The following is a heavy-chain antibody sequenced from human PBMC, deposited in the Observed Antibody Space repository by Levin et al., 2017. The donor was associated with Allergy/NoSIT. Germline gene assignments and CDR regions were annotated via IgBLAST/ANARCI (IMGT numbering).Heavy chain of an antibody. CDR1: GFTFSNYA. V-gene: IGHV3-23*01. D-gene: IGHD5-18*01. CDR3: AKGTMDTSMLRFDY. CDR2: ISGSGVNT. J-gene: IGHJ4*02. Sequence: GGSLRLSCAASGFTFSNYAMSWVRQAPGKGLEWISTISGSGVNTYYADSVKGRFTISRDNSKNTLYLQMNSLRAEDTALYYCAKGTMDTSMLRFDYWGQGTLVTVSS.